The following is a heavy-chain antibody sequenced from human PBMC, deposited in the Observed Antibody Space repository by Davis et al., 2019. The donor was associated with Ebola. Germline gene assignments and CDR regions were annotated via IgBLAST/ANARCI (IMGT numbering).Heavy chain of an antibody. CDR1: GFTLSSYS. D-gene: IGHD5-12*01. CDR2: ISGSDGHT. J-gene: IGHJ4*02. CDR3: AKYRGSHFDS. V-gene: IGHV3-23*01. Sequence: GESLKPPCAASGFTLSSYSMNWVRQAPGKGLEWVASISGSDGHTDHADAMKGRFTISRDNSMNTLFLQMNRLRVEDTAVYYCAKYRGSHFDSWGQGTLVTVSS.